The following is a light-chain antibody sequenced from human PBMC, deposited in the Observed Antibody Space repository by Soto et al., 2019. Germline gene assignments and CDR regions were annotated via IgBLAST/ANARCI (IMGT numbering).Light chain of an antibody. CDR3: CAYAGGDSYVI. V-gene: IGLV2-11*01. J-gene: IGLJ2*01. Sequence: QSVLTQPRSVSGSPGQSVTISCTGTSSDVGGSNSVSWYQQHPGKAPSLMIHNVSKRHSGVTDRFSGSKSGNTASLPISGLQADDEVDYYCCAYAGGDSYVIFGGGTKLTVL. CDR1: SSDVGGSNS. CDR2: NVS.